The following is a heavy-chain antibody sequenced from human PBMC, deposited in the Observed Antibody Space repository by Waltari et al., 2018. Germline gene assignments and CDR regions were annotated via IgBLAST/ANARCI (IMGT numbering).Heavy chain of an antibody. CDR2: IYHSGGT. V-gene: IGHV4-38-2*01. CDR1: GYSISSGYY. D-gene: IGHD3-10*01. Sequence: QVQLQESGPGLVKPSETLSLTCAVSGYSISSGYYWGWIRQPPGKGLEWIGSIYHSGGTYYNPSLKSRVTISVDTSKNQFSLKLSSVTAADTAVYYCASWYGSGSYSAPDFDYWGQGTLVTVSS. CDR3: ASWYGSGSYSAPDFDY. J-gene: IGHJ4*02.